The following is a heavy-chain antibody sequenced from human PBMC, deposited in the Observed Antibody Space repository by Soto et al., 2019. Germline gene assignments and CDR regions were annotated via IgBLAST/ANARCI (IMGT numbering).Heavy chain of an antibody. CDR2: ISYDGSNK. J-gene: IGHJ6*02. Sequence: PGGSLRLSCAASGFTFSSYAMHWVRQAPGKGLEWVAVISYDGSNKYYADSVNGRFTISRDNSKNTLYLQMNSLRAEDTAVYYCARDGDFWSGYYYYYGMDVWGQGTTVTFSS. CDR1: GFTFSSYA. D-gene: IGHD3-3*01. CDR3: ARDGDFWSGYYYYYGMDV. V-gene: IGHV3-30-3*01.